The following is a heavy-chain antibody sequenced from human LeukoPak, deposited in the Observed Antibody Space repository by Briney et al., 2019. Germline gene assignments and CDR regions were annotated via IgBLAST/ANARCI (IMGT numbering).Heavy chain of an antibody. CDR1: GYPFTNYW. D-gene: IGHD3-10*01. CDR3: ARRGSIDAFDV. V-gene: IGHV5-51*01. J-gene: IGHJ3*01. CDR2: IYPGDSDT. Sequence: GESLEISCKGSGYPFTNYWIGWVRQLSGKGLEWMGIIYPGDSDTAYSPSFQGQVTISADMSVSTAYLQWSGLEASDTAIYYCARRGSIDAFDVWGQGTMITVSS.